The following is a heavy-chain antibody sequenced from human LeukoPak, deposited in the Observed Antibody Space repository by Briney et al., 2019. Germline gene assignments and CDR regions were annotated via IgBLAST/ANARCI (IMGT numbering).Heavy chain of an antibody. J-gene: IGHJ6*04. CDR2: IRSKRYGGAT. CDR3: TRDILSGWYYFDF. D-gene: IGHD6-19*01. Sequence: PGRSLRLSCTASGFTFGDYAMSWVRQAPGKGLEWVGFIRSKRYGGATEYAASVKGRFTISRDDSKSVAYLHMNSLKTEDTAVYYCTRDILSGWYYFDFWGKGTTVTVSS. V-gene: IGHV3-49*04. CDR1: GFTFGDYA.